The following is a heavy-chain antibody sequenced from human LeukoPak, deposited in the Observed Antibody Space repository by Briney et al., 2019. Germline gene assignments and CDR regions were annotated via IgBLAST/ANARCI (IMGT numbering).Heavy chain of an antibody. CDR1: GGTFSSYA. J-gene: IGHJ4*02. V-gene: IGHV1-69*04. CDR2: IIPILGIA. CDR3: ARGDSFWISDGY. Sequence: GASVKVSCKASGGTFSSYAISWVRQAPGQGLEWMGRIIPILGIANYAQKFQGRVTITADKSTSTAYMELSSLRSEDTAVYYCARGDSFWISDGYWGQGTLVTVSS. D-gene: IGHD3-3*01.